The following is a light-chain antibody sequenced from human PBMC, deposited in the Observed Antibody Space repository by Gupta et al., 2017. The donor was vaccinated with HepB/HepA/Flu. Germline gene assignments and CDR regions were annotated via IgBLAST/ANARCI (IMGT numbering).Light chain of an antibody. J-gene: IGLJ1*01. CDR3: SGWASSLSAQV. Sequence: QAGLTQPPSVSKDLRQTATLTCTGNSDNVGNQGAFWLQQHPGHPPKLLSYRSNNRPSGISERVGSSRSGTTDSPTLTGLQPEDEADDVCSGWASSLSAQVFGTGTKVTVL. CDR1: SDNVGNQG. V-gene: IGLV10-54*04. CDR2: RSN.